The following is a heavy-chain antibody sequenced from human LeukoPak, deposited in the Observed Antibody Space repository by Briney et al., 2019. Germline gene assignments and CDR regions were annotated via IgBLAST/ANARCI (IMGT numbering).Heavy chain of an antibody. CDR1: GFTVSSNY. J-gene: IGHJ2*01. CDR3: ARGGSSGWLKGYFDL. Sequence: GGSLRLSCAASGFTVSSNYMSWVRQAPGKGLEWVSVIYSGGSTYYADSVKGRFTISRDNSKNTLYLQMNSLRAEDTAVYYCARGGSSGWLKGYFDLWGRGTLVTVSS. V-gene: IGHV3-53*01. CDR2: IYSGGST. D-gene: IGHD6-19*01.